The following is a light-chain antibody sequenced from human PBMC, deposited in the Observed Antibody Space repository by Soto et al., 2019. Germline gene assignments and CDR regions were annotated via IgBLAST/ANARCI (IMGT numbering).Light chain of an antibody. V-gene: IGKV1-5*01. CDR1: QTISGW. J-gene: IGKJ1*01. CDR3: HPYSSYWP. CDR2: DAT. Sequence: DIQMTQSPSTLPASVGDRVTITCRASQTISGWLAWYQQRPGKAPKLLIHDATSLESGVPSRFSGSGSGTEFTLTISSLQPDDIATYYCHPYSSYWPFAQGTKVAIK.